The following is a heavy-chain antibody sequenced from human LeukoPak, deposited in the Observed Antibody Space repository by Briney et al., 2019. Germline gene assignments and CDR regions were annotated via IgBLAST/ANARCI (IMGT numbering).Heavy chain of an antibody. CDR1: GASISSYY. CDR2: IYYSGST. J-gene: IGHJ6*03. Sequence: PSETLSLICTVSGASISSYYWSWIRQPPGKGLEWIGYIYYSGSTNYNPSLKSRVTISVDTSKNQFSLKLSSVTAADTAVYYCAGGGPGSGSYFTFYYYYYYMDVWGKGTTVTVSS. V-gene: IGHV4-59*01. D-gene: IGHD3-10*01. CDR3: AGGGPGSGSYFTFYYYYYYMDV.